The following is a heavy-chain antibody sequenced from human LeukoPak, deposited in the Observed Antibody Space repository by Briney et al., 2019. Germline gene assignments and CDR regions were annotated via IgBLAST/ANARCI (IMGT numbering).Heavy chain of an antibody. CDR1: GFTFSSYA. CDR3: VKEHHCRAMTVNIFDY. J-gene: IGHJ4*02. D-gene: IGHD2/OR15-2a*01. V-gene: IGHV3-23*01. CDR2: ISGSGSST. Sequence: GGSLRLSCAASGFTFSSYAMSWVRQAPGKGLEWVSVISGSGSSTYYADSVKGRFTISRDNSKNTLYLQMNSLRAEDTAEYYCVKEHHCRAMTVNIFDYWGGGTLVTVSS.